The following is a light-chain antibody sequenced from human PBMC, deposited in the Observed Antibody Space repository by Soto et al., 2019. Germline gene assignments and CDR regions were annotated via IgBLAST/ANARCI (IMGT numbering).Light chain of an antibody. V-gene: IGLV1-47*01. CDR2: RNN. CDR1: SSNIGRNY. Sequence: QLVLTQPPSVSETPGQRVTISCSGSSSNIGRNYVYWYQQFPGAAPKLLIYRNNQRPSGVPDRFSGSKSGTSAYLAISGLRSEDEADYYCVAWDDRLSSGVFGGGTQLTVL. J-gene: IGLJ7*01. CDR3: VAWDDRLSSGV.